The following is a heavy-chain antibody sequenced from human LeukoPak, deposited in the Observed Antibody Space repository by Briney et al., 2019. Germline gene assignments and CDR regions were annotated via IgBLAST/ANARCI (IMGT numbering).Heavy chain of an antibody. CDR2: FDPEDGET. Sequence: ASVKVSCKVSGYTLTELSMHWVRQAPGKGLEWMGGFDPEDGETIYAQKFQGRVTITADKSTSTAYMELSSLRSEDTAVYYCASFSGYENGMDVWGQGTTVTVSS. J-gene: IGHJ6*02. V-gene: IGHV1-24*01. CDR1: GYTLTELS. D-gene: IGHD5-12*01. CDR3: ASFSGYENGMDV.